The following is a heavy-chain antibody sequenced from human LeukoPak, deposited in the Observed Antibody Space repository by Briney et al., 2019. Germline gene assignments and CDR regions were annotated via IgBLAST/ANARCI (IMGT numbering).Heavy chain of an antibody. D-gene: IGHD5-12*01. CDR1: GYTFTNYA. CDR2: INTNTGNP. Sequence: GASVKVSCKASGYTFTNYAIHWVRQAPGQGLEWMGWINTNTGNPTFAQGFTGRFVFSLDTSVSTAYLQISSLKAEDSAVYYCARQYGGYSYYFDYWGQGTLVTVSS. V-gene: IGHV7-4-1*02. J-gene: IGHJ4*02. CDR3: ARQYGGYSYYFDY.